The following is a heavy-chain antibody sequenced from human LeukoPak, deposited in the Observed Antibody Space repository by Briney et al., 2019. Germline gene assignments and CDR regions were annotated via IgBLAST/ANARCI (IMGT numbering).Heavy chain of an antibody. CDR2: INPNSGGT. V-gene: IGHV1-2*02. CDR3: ARGSGYYDSSGYEF. D-gene: IGHD3-22*01. Sequence: GASVMVSCKASGYTFTGYYMHWVRQAPGQGLEWMGWINPNSGGTNYAQKFQGRVTMTRNTSISTAYMELSSLRSEDTAVYYCARGSGYYDSSGYEFWGQGTLVTVSS. CDR1: GYTFTGYY. J-gene: IGHJ4*02.